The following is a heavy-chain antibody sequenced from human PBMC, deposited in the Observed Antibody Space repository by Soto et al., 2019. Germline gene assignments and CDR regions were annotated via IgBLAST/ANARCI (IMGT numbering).Heavy chain of an antibody. CDR3: TFTGAQMVRGVIIVHIWFDP. J-gene: IGHJ5*02. CDR1: GGSISSYY. D-gene: IGHD3-10*01. Sequence: SETLSLTCTVSGGSISSYYWSWIRQPPGKGLEWIGYIDNSGSTNYNPSLKSRVTITVDTSKKQFSLKLSSVTAADTAVYYCTFTGAQMVRGVIIVHIWFDPWGQGTLVTVSS. CDR2: IDNSGST. V-gene: IGHV4-59*01.